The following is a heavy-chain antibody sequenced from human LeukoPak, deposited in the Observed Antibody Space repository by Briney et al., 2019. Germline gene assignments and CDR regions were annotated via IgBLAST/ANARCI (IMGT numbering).Heavy chain of an antibody. J-gene: IGHJ4*02. Sequence: SETLSLTCAVPDYSISSAYDWGWIRQPPGKGLEWIGSIYHSGSTDYNPSLKSRVTISVDTSKNQFSLKLRSVTAADTAVYYCARDQACCGGDCYCDFWGQGTLVTVSS. CDR1: DYSISSAYD. CDR2: IYHSGST. CDR3: ARDQACCGGDCYCDF. D-gene: IGHD2-21*02. V-gene: IGHV4-38-2*02.